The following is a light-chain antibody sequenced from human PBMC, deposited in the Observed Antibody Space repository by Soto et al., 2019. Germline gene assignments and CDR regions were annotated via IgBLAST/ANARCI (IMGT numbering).Light chain of an antibody. V-gene: IGLV7-46*01. CDR3: LLSYRGAYV. CDR1: TGAVTSGHY. J-gene: IGLJ1*01. Sequence: QAVVTQEPSLTVSPGGTVTLTCSSSTGAVTSGHYPYWFQQKPGQAPRTLIYDTSRKHSWIPARFSGSLLGGKAALTLSGAQPEDEAEYYCLLSYRGAYVFGTGTKLTVL. CDR2: DTS.